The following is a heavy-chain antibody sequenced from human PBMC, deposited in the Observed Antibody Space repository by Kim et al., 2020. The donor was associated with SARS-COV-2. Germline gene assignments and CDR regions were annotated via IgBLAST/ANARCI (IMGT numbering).Heavy chain of an antibody. Sequence: GGSLRLSCAVSGLTFSRLAMSWVRQTPGMGLEWVSTISDNGGTTYYAESVKGRFTISRDNSKNTLYLQMRSLRVEDTAKYYCAGYYYGSASYYRYIDYWGQGPLVTVSS. J-gene: IGHJ4*02. V-gene: IGHV3-23*01. CDR2: ISDNGGTT. D-gene: IGHD3-10*01. CDR1: GLTFSRLA. CDR3: AGYYYGSASYYRYIDY.